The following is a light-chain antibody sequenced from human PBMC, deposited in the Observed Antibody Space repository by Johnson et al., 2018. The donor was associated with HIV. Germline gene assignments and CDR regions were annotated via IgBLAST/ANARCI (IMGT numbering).Light chain of an antibody. CDR3: GTWDTRLSVLYV. Sequence: QSVLTQPPSVSAAPGQKVTIPCSGSSSNIGKNSVSWYQQLPGTAPKLLIYESNKRPSGIPYRFSGSKSGTSATLGIAGLQTGDEADSYCGTWDTRLSVLYVFGSGTKVTVL. CDR2: ESN. CDR1: SSNIGKNS. V-gene: IGLV1-51*02. J-gene: IGLJ1*01.